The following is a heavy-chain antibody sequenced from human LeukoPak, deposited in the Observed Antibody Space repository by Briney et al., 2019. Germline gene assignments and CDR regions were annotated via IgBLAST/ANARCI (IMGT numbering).Heavy chain of an antibody. Sequence: GGSLRLSCAASGFSFSSYGMHWVRQAPGKGLEWVAFILYDGRNKYYTDSVKGRFTISRDNSKNTLYLQMNSLRAQDTAMYYCARDRGEGLIDYWGQGTLVTVSS. CDR2: ILYDGRNK. V-gene: IGHV3-30*02. CDR3: ARDRGEGLIDY. J-gene: IGHJ4*02. D-gene: IGHD3-10*01. CDR1: GFSFSSYG.